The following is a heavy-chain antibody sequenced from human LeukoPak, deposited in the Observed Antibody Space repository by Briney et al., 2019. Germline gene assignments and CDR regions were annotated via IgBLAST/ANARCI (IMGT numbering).Heavy chain of an antibody. CDR1: GGTFSSYA. V-gene: IGHV1-69*13. CDR3: ARESRNYDFWSGSNL. CDR2: IIPIFGTA. J-gene: IGHJ5*02. Sequence: GASVKVSCKASGGTFSSYAISWVRQAPGQGLEWMGGIIPIFGTANYAQKFQGRVTITADESTSTAYMELSSLRSGDTAVYYCARESRNYDFWSGSNLWGQGTLVTVSS. D-gene: IGHD3-3*01.